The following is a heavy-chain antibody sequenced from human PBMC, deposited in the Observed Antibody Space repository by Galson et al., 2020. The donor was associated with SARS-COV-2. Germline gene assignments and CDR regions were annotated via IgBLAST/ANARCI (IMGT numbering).Heavy chain of an antibody. CDR3: ARDSTVFPNWFDP. CDR1: GGSISSGSYY. D-gene: IGHD2-21*01. CDR2: LYPSGNT. V-gene: IGHV4-61*09. Sequence: LRLSCTVSGGSISSGSYYWSWIRQPAGKGLEWIGHLYPSGNTKHTHPLKSRVTISVDTSKNQFSLKLSSVTAADTAVYYCARDSTVFPNWFDPWGQGTLVTVSS. J-gene: IGHJ5*02.